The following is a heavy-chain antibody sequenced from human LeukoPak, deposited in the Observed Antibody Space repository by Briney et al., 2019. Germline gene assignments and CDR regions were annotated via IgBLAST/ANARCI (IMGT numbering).Heavy chain of an antibody. J-gene: IGHJ3*02. D-gene: IGHD3-10*01. Sequence: PSETLSLTCTVSGGSISSSSYYWGWIRQPPGKGLEWIGSIYYSGSTYYNPSLKSRVTISVDTSKNQFSLKLSSVTAADTAVYYCARHRHYLDDAFDIWGQGTMVTVSS. CDR3: ARHRHYLDDAFDI. CDR1: GGSISSSSYY. CDR2: IYYSGST. V-gene: IGHV4-39*01.